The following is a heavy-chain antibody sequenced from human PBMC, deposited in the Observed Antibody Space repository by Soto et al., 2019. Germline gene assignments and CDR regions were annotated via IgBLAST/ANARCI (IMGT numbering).Heavy chain of an antibody. D-gene: IGHD3-16*01. CDR3: AKECALGKWYLDL. V-gene: IGHV3-30*18. Sequence: QVQLVESGGGVVQPGASLGLSCAASGFTFSYYGMHWVRQAPGKGREWVAVVGDDGEIKKYADSVKGRFTSFRDNSKRTLHLQMNSRRHEDTAVYYCAKECALGKWYLDLWGRGTLVTVSS. CDR1: GFTFSYYG. J-gene: IGHJ2*01. CDR2: VGDDGEIK.